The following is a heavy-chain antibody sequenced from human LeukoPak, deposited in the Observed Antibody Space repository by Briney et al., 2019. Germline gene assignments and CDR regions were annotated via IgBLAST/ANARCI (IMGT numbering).Heavy chain of an antibody. CDR2: ISWNSGSL. CDR3: VTDIARAAADPDGYFGF. J-gene: IGHJ4*02. D-gene: IGHD6-25*01. Sequence: GRSLRLSCAASGFSFDDFAMHWVRQAPGKGLEWVAGISWNSGSLGYGDSVRGRFTISRDNARNSLFLQMNSLKAEDTALYYCVTDIARAAADPDGYFGFWGQGTLVTVSS. CDR1: GFSFDDFA. V-gene: IGHV3-9*01.